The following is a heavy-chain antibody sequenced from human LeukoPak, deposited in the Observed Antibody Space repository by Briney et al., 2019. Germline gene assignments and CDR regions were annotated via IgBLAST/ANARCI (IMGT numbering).Heavy chain of an antibody. J-gene: IGHJ4*02. CDR2: ISSSSSYI. Sequence: GGSLRLSCAGSGFISSDYYMSWIRQAPGKGLEWVSSISSSSSYIYYADSVKGRFTISRDNAKNSLYLQMNSLRAEDTAVYYCARVQYCSSTSCSFDYWGQGTLVTVSS. CDR1: GFISSDYY. V-gene: IGHV3-11*06. D-gene: IGHD2-2*01. CDR3: ARVQYCSSTSCSFDY.